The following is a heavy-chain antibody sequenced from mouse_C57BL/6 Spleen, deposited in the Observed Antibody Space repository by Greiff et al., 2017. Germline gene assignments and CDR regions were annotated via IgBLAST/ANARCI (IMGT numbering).Heavy chain of an antibody. CDR1: GYTFTDYY. V-gene: IGHV1-26*01. Sequence: EVQLQQSGPELVKPGASVKISCKASGYTFTDYYMNWVKQSHGKSLEWIGDINPNNGGTSYNQKFKGKATLTVDKSSSTAYMELRSLTAEDSAVYYCARGGVYSWFAYWGQGTLVTVSA. D-gene: IGHD2-1*01. J-gene: IGHJ3*01. CDR3: ARGGVYSWFAY. CDR2: INPNNGGT.